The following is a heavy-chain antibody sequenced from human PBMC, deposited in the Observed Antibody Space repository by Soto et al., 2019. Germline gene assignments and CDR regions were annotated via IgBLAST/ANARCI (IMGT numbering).Heavy chain of an antibody. CDR3: AAPGGGGGY. V-gene: IGHV3-53*01. Sequence: EVQLVESGGGLIQPGGSLRLSCAVSGFTVSNNYMSWVRQAPGKGLEGVSVIYSGGYTAYGDSVKGRFTISRDNSKNTLNLELHYRGAADPLGYYCAAPGGGGGYWGQGTLVTVSS. D-gene: IGHD3-10*01. CDR2: IYSGGYT. J-gene: IGHJ4*02. CDR1: GFTVSNNY.